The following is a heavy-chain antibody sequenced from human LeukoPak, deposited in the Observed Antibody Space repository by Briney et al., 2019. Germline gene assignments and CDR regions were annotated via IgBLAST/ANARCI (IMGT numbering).Heavy chain of an antibody. J-gene: IGHJ4*02. V-gene: IGHV3-9*01. Sequence: GGSLRLSCATSGFTFDDYAMHWVRQAPGKGLEWVSGISWNSGSIGYADSVKGRFTISRDNAKNSLYLQMNSLRAEDTALYYCAKDCSGGSSYDWGQGTLVTVSS. D-gene: IGHD2-15*01. CDR1: GFTFDDYA. CDR2: ISWNSGSI. CDR3: AKDCSGGSSYD.